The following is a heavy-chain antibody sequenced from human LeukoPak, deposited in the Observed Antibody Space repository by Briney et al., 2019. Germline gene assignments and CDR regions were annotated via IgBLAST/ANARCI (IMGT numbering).Heavy chain of an antibody. D-gene: IGHD6-13*01. J-gene: IGHJ5*02. CDR1: GFTSSSYW. V-gene: IGHV3-53*01. CDR3: VREGYNNTWYRS. Sequence: PGGSLRLSCAAPGFTSSSYWMSWVRQAPGKGLEWVSVMYSGGKTYYADSVKGRFTISRDNSKNTLHLQMNSLRAEDTAVYYCVREGYNNTWYRSWGQGTLVTVSS. CDR2: MYSGGKT.